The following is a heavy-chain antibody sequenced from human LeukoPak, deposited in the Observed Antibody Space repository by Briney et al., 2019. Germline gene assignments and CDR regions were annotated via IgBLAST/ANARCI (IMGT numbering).Heavy chain of an antibody. Sequence: SETLSLTCAVYGGSFSGYYWSWIRQPPGKGLEWIGEINRSGSTNYNPSLKSRVTISVDTSKNQFSLKLSSVTAADTAVYYCARMYSSSSGLDYWGQGTLVTVSS. V-gene: IGHV4-34*01. CDR1: GGSFSGYY. CDR3: ARMYSSSSGLDY. J-gene: IGHJ4*02. D-gene: IGHD6-6*01. CDR2: INRSGST.